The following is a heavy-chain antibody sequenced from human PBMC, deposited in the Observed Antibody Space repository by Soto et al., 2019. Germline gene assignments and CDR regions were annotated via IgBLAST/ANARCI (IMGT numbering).Heavy chain of an antibody. J-gene: IGHJ4*02. V-gene: IGHV1-58*01. D-gene: IGHD3-3*01. CDR2: IVVGSGNT. CDR3: AAYWKEGDFWSGYYV. Sequence: QMQLVQSGPEVKKPGTSVKVSCKASGFTFTRSAVQWVRQGRGQRLEWIGWIVVGSGNTNYAQKFQERVTITRDMSTSTAYMELSCLRSEDTAVYYCAAYWKEGDFWSGYYVWGQGTLVTVSS. CDR1: GFTFTRSA.